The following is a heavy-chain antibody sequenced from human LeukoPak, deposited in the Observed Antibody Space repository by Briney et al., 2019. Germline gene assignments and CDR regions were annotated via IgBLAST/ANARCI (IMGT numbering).Heavy chain of an antibody. CDR2: INPNSGGT. J-gene: IGHJ6*02. CDR1: GYTFTDYY. D-gene: IGHD2-2*01. CDR3: AREKIVVVPAAMGDYYGMDV. V-gene: IGHV1-2*02. Sequence: ASVKVSCKASGYTFTDYYMHWVRQAPGQGLEWMGWINPNSGGTNYAQKFQGRVTMTRDTSISTAYMELSRLRSDDTAMYYCAREKIVVVPAAMGDYYGMDVWGQGTTVTVSS.